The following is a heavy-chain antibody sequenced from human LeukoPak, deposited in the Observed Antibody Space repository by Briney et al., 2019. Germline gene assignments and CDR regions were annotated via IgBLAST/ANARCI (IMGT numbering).Heavy chain of an antibody. CDR1: GYTFTSYY. CDR2: INPSGGST. J-gene: IGHJ4*02. D-gene: IGHD3-3*01. CDR3: AKEGVLGYDFWSGYYTRILTGYYDY. V-gene: IGHV1-46*01. Sequence: ASVKVSCKASGYTFTSYYMHWVRQAPGQGLEWMGIINPSGGSTSYAQKFQGRVTMTRDTSTSTVYMELSSLRSEDTAVYYCAKEGVLGYDFWSGYYTRILTGYYDYWGQGTLVTVSS.